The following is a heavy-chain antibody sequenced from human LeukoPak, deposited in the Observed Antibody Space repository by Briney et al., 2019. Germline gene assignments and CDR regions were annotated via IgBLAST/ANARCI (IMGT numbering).Heavy chain of an antibody. CDR2: ISGSNSQL. CDR1: GFIFNRYD. D-gene: IGHD1-26*01. CDR3: ARDQYSGSLSDAFDI. V-gene: IGHV3-21*01. J-gene: IGHJ3*02. Sequence: PGGSLRLSCAASGFIFNRYDMNWVRQAPGKGLEWVSSISGSNSQLYYADSVKGRFTISRDNTNNSLYLQMNSLRAEDTAVYYCARDQYSGSLSDAFDIWGQGTMVTVSS.